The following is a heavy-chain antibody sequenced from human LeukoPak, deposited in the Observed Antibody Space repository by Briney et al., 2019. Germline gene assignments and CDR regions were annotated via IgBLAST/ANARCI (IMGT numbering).Heavy chain of an antibody. CDR1: GFTFSHYT. CDR3: ARGAAGGYCSSTNCGHAFDI. D-gene: IGHD2-2*01. J-gene: IGHJ3*02. Sequence: GGSLRLSCAASGFTFSHYTMNWVRQAPGKGLERVSSMSSSSTYIYYADSVKGRFTISRDNAKNSLYLQMNSLRAEDTAVYYCARGAAGGYCSSTNCGHAFDIWGQGTMVTVSS. V-gene: IGHV3-21*01. CDR2: MSSSSTYI.